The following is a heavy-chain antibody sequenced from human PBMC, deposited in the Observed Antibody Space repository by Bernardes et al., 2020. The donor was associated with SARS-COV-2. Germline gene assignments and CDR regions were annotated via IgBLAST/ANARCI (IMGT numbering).Heavy chain of an antibody. V-gene: IGHV1-3*01. CDR2: VNFGNGRT. D-gene: IGHD3-10*01. Sequence: ASVKVSCKASGYISSAYTINWLRQAPGQRLEWLGWVNFGNGRTSYSQKFEGRVVMTTDTPANTAYMELNTLTSEDTAMYFCARDTNDYSSGTYREFDYWGQGTLVSVSS. CDR1: GYISSAYT. J-gene: IGHJ4*02. CDR3: ARDTNDYSSGTYREFDY.